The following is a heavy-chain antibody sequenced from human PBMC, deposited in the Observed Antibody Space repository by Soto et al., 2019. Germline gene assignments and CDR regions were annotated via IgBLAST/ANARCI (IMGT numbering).Heavy chain of an antibody. CDR3: AKDPQWELGGHFDY. J-gene: IGHJ4*02. Sequence: QVQLVESGGGVVQPGRSLRLSCAASGFTFSRYGMHWVRQAPGKGLEWVAVISYDGSNKYYADSVKGRFTISRDNSKNTLDLQMNSLRAEDTAGYDCAKDPQWELGGHFDYGGQGTLVTVSS. D-gene: IGHD1-26*01. CDR2: ISYDGSNK. V-gene: IGHV3-30*18. CDR1: GFTFSRYG.